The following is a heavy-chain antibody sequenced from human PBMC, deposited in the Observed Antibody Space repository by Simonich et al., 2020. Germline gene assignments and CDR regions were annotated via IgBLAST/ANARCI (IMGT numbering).Heavy chain of an antibody. CDR1: GYTFTGYY. D-gene: IGHD7-27*01. CDR3: ARGRLTGDKGAFDI. V-gene: IGHV1-2*02. J-gene: IGHJ3*02. CDR2: INPNSGGT. Sequence: QVQLVQSGAEVKKPGASVKVSCKASGYTFTGYYMHWVRQAPGQGLEWMEWINPNSGGTNYEQKYQGGVTMTRDTSISTAYMELSRLRSDDTAVYYCARGRLTGDKGAFDIWGQGTMVTVSS.